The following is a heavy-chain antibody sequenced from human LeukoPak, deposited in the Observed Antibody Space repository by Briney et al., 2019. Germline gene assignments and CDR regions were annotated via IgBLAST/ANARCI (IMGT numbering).Heavy chain of an antibody. CDR3: AKGPTRYSSGCYDW. CDR1: GFTFSSYG. J-gene: IGHJ4*02. CDR2: ISYDGSNK. Sequence: GGSLRFSCAASGFTFSSYGMHWVRQAPGKGLEWVSVISYDGSNKYYADSVKGRFTISRDNSKSTLYLQMNSLRAEDTAVYYCAKGPTRYSSGCYDWWGQGTLVTVSS. V-gene: IGHV3-30*18. D-gene: IGHD6-19*01.